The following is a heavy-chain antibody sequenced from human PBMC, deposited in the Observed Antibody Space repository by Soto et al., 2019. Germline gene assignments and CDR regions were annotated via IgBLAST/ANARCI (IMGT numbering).Heavy chain of an antibody. Sequence: PSETLSLTCTVSGGSISSYYWSWIRQPPGKGLEWIGYIYYSGSTNYNPSLKSRVTISVDTSKNQFSLKLSSVTAADTAAYYCARWIAAAGTWWFDPWGQGTLVTGSS. CDR2: IYYSGST. D-gene: IGHD6-13*01. V-gene: IGHV4-59*01. J-gene: IGHJ5*02. CDR3: ARWIAAAGTWWFDP. CDR1: GGSISSYY.